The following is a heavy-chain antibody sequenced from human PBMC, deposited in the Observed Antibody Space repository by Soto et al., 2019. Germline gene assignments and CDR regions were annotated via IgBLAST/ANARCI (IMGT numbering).Heavy chain of an antibody. CDR2: IIPIFGTA. J-gene: IGHJ4*02. Sequence: SGKVSCTASGGTFSSYAISWVRQAPGQGLEWMGGIIPIFGTANYAQKFQGRVTITADKSTSTAYMELSSLRSEDTAVYYCASRLPGILPNHDYWDPVPMSTFST. V-gene: IGHV1-69*06. CDR3: ASRLPGILPNHDY. D-gene: IGHD6-13*01. CDR1: GGTFSSYA.